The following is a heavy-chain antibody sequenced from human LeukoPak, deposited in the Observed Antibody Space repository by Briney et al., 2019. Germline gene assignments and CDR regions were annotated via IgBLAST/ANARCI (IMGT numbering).Heavy chain of an antibody. CDR3: ARDLAFDI. V-gene: IGHV3-21*01. J-gene: IGHJ3*02. CDR1: GSTFSSYS. Sequence: GGSLRLSCAASGSTFSSYSMNWVRQAPGKGLEWVLSISSSSSYIHYADSVKGRFTISRDNAKNSLYLQMNSLRAEDTAVYYCARDLAFDIWGQGTMVTVSS. CDR2: ISSSSSYI.